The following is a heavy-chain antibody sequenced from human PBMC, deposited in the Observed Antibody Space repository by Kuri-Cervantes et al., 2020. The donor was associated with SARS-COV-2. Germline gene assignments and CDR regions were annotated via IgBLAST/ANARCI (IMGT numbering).Heavy chain of an antibody. Sequence: SETLSLTCTVSGYSISSGYYWGWIRQPPGKGLEWIGSIYHSGSTYYNPSLKSRVTISVDTSKNQFSLKLSSVTAADTAVYYCARVPIAAPEYWGQGTLV. CDR2: IYHSGST. CDR3: ARVPIAAPEY. D-gene: IGHD6-13*01. J-gene: IGHJ4*02. V-gene: IGHV4-38-2*02. CDR1: GYSISSGYY.